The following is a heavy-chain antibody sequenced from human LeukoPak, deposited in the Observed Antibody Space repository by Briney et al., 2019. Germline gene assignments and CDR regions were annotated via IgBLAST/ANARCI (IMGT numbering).Heavy chain of an antibody. CDR2: ISSSSSYI. CDR1: GFTFSSYS. J-gene: IGHJ4*02. CDR3: ARIKAYYYDSSGYSKDY. D-gene: IGHD3-22*01. V-gene: IGHV3-21*01. Sequence: GGSLRLSCAASGFTFSSYSMNWVRQAPGKGLEWVSSISSSSSYIYYADSVKGRFTISRDNAKNSLYLQMNSLRAEDTAVYYCARIKAYYYDSSGYSKDYWGQGTLVTVSS.